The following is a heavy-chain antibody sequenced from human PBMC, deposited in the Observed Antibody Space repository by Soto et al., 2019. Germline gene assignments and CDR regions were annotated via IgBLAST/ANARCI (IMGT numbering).Heavy chain of an antibody. Sequence: SETLSLTCTVSGGSISSGGYYWYWIRQHPGKGLEWIGNIHYNGNTKYNPSLKSRVTMSVDTSKNQFSLKLISVTAADTAVYYCAREGNLGRWLQPLDYWGQGTLVTVSS. D-gene: IGHD5-12*01. J-gene: IGHJ4*02. CDR2: IHYNGNT. CDR3: AREGNLGRWLQPLDY. V-gene: IGHV4-61*08. CDR1: GGSISSGGYY.